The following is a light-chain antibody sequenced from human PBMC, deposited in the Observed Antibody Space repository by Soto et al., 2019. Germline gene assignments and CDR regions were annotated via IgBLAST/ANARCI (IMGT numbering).Light chain of an antibody. Sequence: EIVMTQSPATLSVSPGGRATLSCRASQSVSSNLAWYQQKPGQAPRLLVYGASTRATGIPARFSGSGSGTECTLTLSSLQSEDFAVYYCQQYTNWPLTFGGGAKVEIK. CDR3: QQYTNWPLT. CDR1: QSVSSN. V-gene: IGKV3-15*01. CDR2: GAS. J-gene: IGKJ4*01.